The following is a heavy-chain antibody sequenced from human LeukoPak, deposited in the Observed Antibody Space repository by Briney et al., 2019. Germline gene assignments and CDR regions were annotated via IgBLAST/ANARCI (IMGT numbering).Heavy chain of an antibody. V-gene: IGHV3-7*01. CDR2: IKQDGSDK. D-gene: IGHD2-15*01. Sequence: GSLRLSCAASGFTFSGFWMSWIRQAPGKGLEWVANIKQDGSDKYYVDSVKGRFIISRDNAKNPLYLQMNSLRAEDTAVYYCAGGGGNFDSWGQGTLVTVSS. CDR3: AGGGGNFDS. J-gene: IGHJ4*02. CDR1: GFTFSGFW.